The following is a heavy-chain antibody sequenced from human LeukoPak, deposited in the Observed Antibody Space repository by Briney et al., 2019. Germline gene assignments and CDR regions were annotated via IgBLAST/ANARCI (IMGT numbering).Heavy chain of an antibody. J-gene: IGHJ4*02. V-gene: IGHV3-48*03. D-gene: IGHD3-22*01. CDR2: ISSSGSTI. CDR1: GFTFSSYE. CDR3: SVMHRYYVGSGYWVQ. Sequence: QSGGSLRLSCAASGFTFSSYEMNWVRQAPGKGLEWVSYISSSGSTIYYADSVKGRLTISRDNPRNMLYMEMNSLRAEDTAVYYCSVMHRYYVGSGYWVQWGQGTLVTVSS.